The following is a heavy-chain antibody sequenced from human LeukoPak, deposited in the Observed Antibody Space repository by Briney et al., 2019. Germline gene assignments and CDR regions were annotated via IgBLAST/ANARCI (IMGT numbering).Heavy chain of an antibody. Sequence: PGGSLRLSCAASGFTFSTYSMNWVRQAPGKGLEWVSFIYTTISYIYYGDSVKGRFTISRDNAKNSLYLQMNGLRAEDTAVYYCARGRSITLLRGVAMSDGFDIWGQGAMVTVSS. J-gene: IGHJ3*02. CDR1: GFTFSTYS. CDR3: ARGRSITLLRGVAMSDGFDI. D-gene: IGHD3-10*01. CDR2: IYTTISYI. V-gene: IGHV3-21*01.